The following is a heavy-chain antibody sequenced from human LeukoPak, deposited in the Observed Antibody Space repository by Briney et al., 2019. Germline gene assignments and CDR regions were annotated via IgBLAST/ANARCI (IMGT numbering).Heavy chain of an antibody. CDR3: ARDPSYSSSWYKSYYFDY. Sequence: GGSLRLSCAASGFTFNSYSMNWFRQAPGKGLEWVSSISSSSRFIYYADSVKGRFTISRDNAKNSLYLQMTSLRAEDTAVYYCARDPSYSSSWYKSYYFDYWGQGTLVTVSS. CDR1: GFTFNSYS. D-gene: IGHD6-13*01. V-gene: IGHV3-21*01. J-gene: IGHJ4*02. CDR2: ISSSSRFI.